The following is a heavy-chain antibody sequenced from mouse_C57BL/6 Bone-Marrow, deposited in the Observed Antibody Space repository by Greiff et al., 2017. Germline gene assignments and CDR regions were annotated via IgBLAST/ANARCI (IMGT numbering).Heavy chain of an antibody. CDR3: AITTGAWFAY. Sequence: EVKLQQSGPELVKPGASVKISCKASGYTFTDYYMNWVKQSHGKSLEWIGDINPNNGGTSYNQKFKGKATLTVDKSSSTAYMELRSLTSEDSAVYYCAITTGAWFAYWGQGTLVTVSA. D-gene: IGHD1-1*01. V-gene: IGHV1-26*01. J-gene: IGHJ3*01. CDR1: GYTFTDYY. CDR2: INPNNGGT.